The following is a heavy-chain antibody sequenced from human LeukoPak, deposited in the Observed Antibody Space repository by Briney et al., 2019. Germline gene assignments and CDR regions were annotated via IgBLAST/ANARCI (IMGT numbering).Heavy chain of an antibody. J-gene: IGHJ4*02. Sequence: GRSLRLSCAASGFTFSSYAMHWVRQAPGKGLEWVAVISYDGSNKYYADSVKGRFTISRDNSKNTLYLQMNSLRAEDTAVYYCARRGTSGWYFDYWGQGTLVTVSS. CDR3: ARRGTSGWYFDY. V-gene: IGHV3-30-3*01. CDR1: GFTFSSYA. CDR2: ISYDGSNK. D-gene: IGHD6-19*01.